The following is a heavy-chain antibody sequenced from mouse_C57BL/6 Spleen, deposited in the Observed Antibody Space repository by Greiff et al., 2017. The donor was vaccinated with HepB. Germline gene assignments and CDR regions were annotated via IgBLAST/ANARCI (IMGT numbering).Heavy chain of an antibody. CDR1: GFTFSDYY. CDR2: ISNGGGST. D-gene: IGHD1-1*01. V-gene: IGHV5-12*01. CDR3: ARRGTTVVALDAMDY. J-gene: IGHJ4*01. Sequence: EVQLKESGGGLVQPGGSLKLSCAASGFTFSDYYMYWVRQTPEKRLEWVAYISNGGGSTYYPDTVKGRFTISRDNAKNTLYLQMSRLKSEDTAMYYCARRGTTVVALDAMDYWGQGTSVTVSS.